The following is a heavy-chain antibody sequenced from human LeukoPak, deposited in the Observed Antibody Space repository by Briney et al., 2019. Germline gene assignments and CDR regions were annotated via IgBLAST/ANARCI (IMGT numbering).Heavy chain of an antibody. CDR3: ARDPVVPAAEEPYIFDY. J-gene: IGHJ4*02. CDR1: GFTFSSYA. CDR2: ISGSGGST. V-gene: IGHV3-23*01. D-gene: IGHD2-2*01. Sequence: GGSLRLSCAASGFTFSSYAMSWVRQAPGKGLEWVSAISGSGGSTYYADSVKGRFTISRDNSKNTLYLQMNSLRAEDTAVYYCARDPVVPAAEEPYIFDYWGQGTLVTVSS.